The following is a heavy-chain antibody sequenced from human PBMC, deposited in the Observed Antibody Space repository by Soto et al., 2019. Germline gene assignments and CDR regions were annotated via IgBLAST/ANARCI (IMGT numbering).Heavy chain of an antibody. CDR1: GFTFSDHY. CDR2: SRNKANSYTT. J-gene: IGHJ6*02. CDR3: ARGQILASPYNFYGMDV. V-gene: IGHV3-72*01. D-gene: IGHD3-3*01. Sequence: EVQLVESGGDLVQPGGSLRLSCAVSGFTFSDHYMDWVRQAPGKGMEWVGRSRNKANSYTTHYAASVMGRFTISRDESQHSLLLQMDSLKTEDTAVYFCARGQILASPYNFYGMDVWGQGTTVTVSS.